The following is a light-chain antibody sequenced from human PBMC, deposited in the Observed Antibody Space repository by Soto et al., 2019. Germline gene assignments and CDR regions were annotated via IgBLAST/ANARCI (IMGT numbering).Light chain of an antibody. CDR3: QQRDKWIT. CDR2: DAS. V-gene: IGKV3-11*01. J-gene: IGKJ3*01. Sequence: EIVLTQSPATLSLSPGERATLSCRASQSVSSYLACYQQKPGQAPRLLIYDASNRATVVAARFSGSGSGTDFTLTISSLEPEDFAVYYCQQRDKWITFGRGTKVDIK. CDR1: QSVSSY.